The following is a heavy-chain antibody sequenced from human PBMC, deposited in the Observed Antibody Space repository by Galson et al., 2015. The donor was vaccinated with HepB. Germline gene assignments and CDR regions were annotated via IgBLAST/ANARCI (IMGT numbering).Heavy chain of an antibody. J-gene: IGHJ4*02. CDR1: GFTLSAYW. D-gene: IGHD1-26*01. CDR2: ISGDESII. Sequence: SLRLSCAASGFTLSAYWMDWVRQVPGKGLMWVSRISGDESIISYADSVKGRFTISRDDSRDILYLQMNGLRVDDAARYYCARDGSHYDVDYWGQGTLVTVFS. CDR3: ARDGSHYDVDY. V-gene: IGHV3-74*03.